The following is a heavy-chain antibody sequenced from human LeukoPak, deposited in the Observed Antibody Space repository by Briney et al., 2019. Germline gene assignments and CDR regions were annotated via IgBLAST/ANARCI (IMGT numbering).Heavy chain of an antibody. CDR2: IYHSGST. V-gene: IGHV4-30-2*01. CDR3: ARGSGYDYPFDY. D-gene: IGHD5-12*01. CDR1: GGSISSGGYS. Sequence: PSETLSLTCAVSGGSISSGGYSWSWIRQPPGKGLEWIGYIYHSGSTYYNPSLKSRVTISVDRPKNQFSLKLSSVTAADTAVYYCARGSGYDYPFDYWGQGTLVTVSS. J-gene: IGHJ4*02.